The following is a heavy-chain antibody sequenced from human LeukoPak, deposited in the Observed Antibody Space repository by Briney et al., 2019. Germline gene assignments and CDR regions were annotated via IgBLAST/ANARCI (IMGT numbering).Heavy chain of an antibody. CDR3: ARVGGLRASDY. CDR1: GFTFSSYS. V-gene: IGHV3-21*01. J-gene: IGHJ4*02. Sequence: WGSLRLSCAASGFTFSSYSMNWVRQAPGKGLEWVSSISSSSSYIYYADSVKGRFTISRDNAKNSLYLQMNSLRAEDTAVYYCARVGGLRASDYWGQGTLVTVSS. D-gene: IGHD3-16*01. CDR2: ISSSSSYI.